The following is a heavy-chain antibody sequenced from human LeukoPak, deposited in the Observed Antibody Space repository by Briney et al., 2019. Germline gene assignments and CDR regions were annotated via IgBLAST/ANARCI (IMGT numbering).Heavy chain of an antibody. D-gene: IGHD3-16*01. V-gene: IGHV4-39*01. Sequence: SETLSLTCTVSGGPISSSSYYWGWIRQPPGKGLEWIGSIFYSGNTYYNPSLKSRVTISVDTSKNQFSLKVSSVTAADTAVYYCARFFGLGPLHYWGQGTLVTVSS. J-gene: IGHJ4*02. CDR1: GGPISSSSYY. CDR2: IFYSGNT. CDR3: ARFFGLGPLHY.